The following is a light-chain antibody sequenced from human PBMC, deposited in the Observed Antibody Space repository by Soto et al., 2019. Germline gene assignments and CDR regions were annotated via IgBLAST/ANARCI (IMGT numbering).Light chain of an antibody. V-gene: IGLV2-14*03. CDR2: DVS. Sequence: QSALTXPASVSGSPGQAITISCSGTSSDVGAFNYVSWYQQHPGKAPKLMIYDVSNRPSGVSNRFSGSKSGNTASLTISGLRAEDEADYYCNSYTSNNTYVFGTGTKSPS. J-gene: IGLJ1*01. CDR1: SSDVGAFNY. CDR3: NSYTSNNTYV.